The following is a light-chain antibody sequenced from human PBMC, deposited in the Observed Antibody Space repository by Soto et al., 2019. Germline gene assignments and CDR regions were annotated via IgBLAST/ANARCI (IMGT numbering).Light chain of an antibody. J-gene: IGKJ1*01. CDR1: QSVSSY. CDR2: DAS. Sequence: EIVLTQSPATRSLSPGERTTLSCRASQSVSSYLAWYQQKPGQAPRLLIYDASNRATGIPARFSGSGSGTDFTLTISSLEPEDFAVYYCQQRSNRPSTFGQGTKVDIK. CDR3: QQRSNRPST. V-gene: IGKV3-11*01.